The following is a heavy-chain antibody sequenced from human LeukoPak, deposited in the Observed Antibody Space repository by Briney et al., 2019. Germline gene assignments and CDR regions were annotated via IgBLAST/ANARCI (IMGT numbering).Heavy chain of an antibody. CDR3: AKGSDYEAQYYYYYMDV. Sequence: GGSLRLSCAASGFTFSSYGMHWVRQAPGKGLEWVAFIRYDGSNKYYADSVKGRFTISRDNSKNTLYLHVNSLRPEDTAVYYCAKGSDYEAQYYYYYMDVWGKGTTVTVSS. J-gene: IGHJ6*03. CDR2: IRYDGSNK. CDR1: GFTFSSYG. V-gene: IGHV3-30*02. D-gene: IGHD5-12*01.